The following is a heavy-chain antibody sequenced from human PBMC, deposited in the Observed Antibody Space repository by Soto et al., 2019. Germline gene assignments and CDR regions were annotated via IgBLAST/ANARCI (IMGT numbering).Heavy chain of an antibody. V-gene: IGHV4-34*01. CDR1: GGSFSGYY. CDR3: ARIVVVPAAHAHTLDY. J-gene: IGHJ4*02. CDR2: INHSGST. Sequence: QVQLQQWGAGLLKPSETLSLTCAVYGGSFSGYYWSWIRQPPGKGLEWIGEINHSGSTNYNPSLKSRVTISVDTSKTQFSLKLSSVTAADTAVYYCARIVVVPAAHAHTLDYWGQGTLVTVSS. D-gene: IGHD2-2*01.